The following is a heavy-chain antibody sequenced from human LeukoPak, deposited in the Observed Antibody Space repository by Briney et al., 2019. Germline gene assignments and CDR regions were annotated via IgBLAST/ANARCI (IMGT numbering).Heavy chain of an antibody. CDR1: GYTFTSYY. V-gene: IGHV1-46*01. CDR2: INPSGGST. D-gene: IGHD5-18*01. J-gene: IGHJ4*02. Sequence: ASVKVSCKASGYTFTSYYMHWVRQAPGQGLEWMGIINPSGGSTSYEQKFQGRVTMTRDMSTSTVYMELSSLRSEDTAVYYCAKDPPPSRYSYGQYYFDYWGQGTLVTVSS. CDR3: AKDPPPSRYSYGQYYFDY.